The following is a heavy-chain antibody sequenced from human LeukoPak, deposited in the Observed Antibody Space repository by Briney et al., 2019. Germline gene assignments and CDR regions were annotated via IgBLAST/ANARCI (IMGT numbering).Heavy chain of an antibody. CDR2: ISWNSGSI. Sequence: HTGRSLRLSCAASGFTFDDYAMHWVRQAPGKGLEWVSGISWNSGSIGYADSVKGRFTISRDNAKNSLYLQMNSLRAEDTALYYCAKGHRYDSSGYYPHWGQGTLVTVSS. J-gene: IGHJ4*02. CDR1: GFTFDDYA. D-gene: IGHD3-22*01. V-gene: IGHV3-9*01. CDR3: AKGHRYDSSGYYPH.